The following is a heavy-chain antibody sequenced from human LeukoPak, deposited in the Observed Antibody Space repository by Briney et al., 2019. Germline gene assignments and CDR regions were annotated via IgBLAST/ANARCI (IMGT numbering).Heavy chain of an antibody. CDR3: ARGYPLSTTAAGTYFQH. V-gene: IGHV1-2*02. D-gene: IGHD6-13*01. CDR1: GYTFSGYY. Sequence: GASVKVSCKASGYTFSGYYMHWVRHAPGQGLEWMGWINPNSGGTNYAQKFQGRVTMTRDTSISTAYMELSRLRSDDTAVYYCARGYPLSTTAAGTYFQHWGQGTLVTVSS. CDR2: INPNSGGT. J-gene: IGHJ1*01.